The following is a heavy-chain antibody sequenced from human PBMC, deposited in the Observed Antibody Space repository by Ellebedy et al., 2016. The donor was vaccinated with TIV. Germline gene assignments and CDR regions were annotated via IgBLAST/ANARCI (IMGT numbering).Heavy chain of an antibody. D-gene: IGHD1-26*01. V-gene: IGHV4-34*01. J-gene: IGHJ6*02. CDR1: GGSFREYF. CDR2: INHGGRT. Sequence: MPSETLSLTCLVNGGSFREYFWTWLRRTPGKGLEWIGEINHGGRTSSNPSLKSRVTISIDTSNNQVFLKVNSVTAADTAVYYCARGRRIMGNYYGMAVWGPGTTVTVSS. CDR3: ARGRRIMGNYYGMAV.